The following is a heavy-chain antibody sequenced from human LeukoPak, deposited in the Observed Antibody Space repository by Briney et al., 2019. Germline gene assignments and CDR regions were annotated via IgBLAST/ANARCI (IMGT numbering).Heavy chain of an antibody. J-gene: IGHJ4*02. CDR3: ARESAVRGVDLDY. D-gene: IGHD3-10*01. V-gene: IGHV3-48*04. CDR1: GFTFGDYA. Sequence: GRSLRLSCTASGFTFGDYAMSWVRQAPGKGLEWVSYISSSSSTIYYADSVKGRFTISRDNAKNSLYLQMNSLRAEDTAVYYCARESAVRGVDLDYWGQGTLVTVSS. CDR2: ISSSSSTI.